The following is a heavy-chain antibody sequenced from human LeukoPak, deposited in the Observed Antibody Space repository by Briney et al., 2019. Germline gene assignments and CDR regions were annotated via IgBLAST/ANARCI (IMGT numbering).Heavy chain of an antibody. J-gene: IGHJ4*02. V-gene: IGHV5-51*01. CDR3: ARHAAVSTSSTWYFDY. Sequence: GESLRISCKDSGYTFTSYWIGWVRQMPGKGLEWRGIIYPGDSDTRYSRSFQGQVTISADKSITTAYLQWSSLKASEPAMYYCARHAAVSTSSTWYFDYWGQGTLVTVSS. CDR2: IYPGDSDT. CDR1: GYTFTSYW. D-gene: IGHD6-13*01.